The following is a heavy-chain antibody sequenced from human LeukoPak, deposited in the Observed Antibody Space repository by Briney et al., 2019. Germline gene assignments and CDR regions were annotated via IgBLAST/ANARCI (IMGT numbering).Heavy chain of an antibody. CDR1: GLTFSTSG. V-gene: IGHV3-30*02. J-gene: IGHJ4*02. D-gene: IGHD6-19*01. CDR3: AKRGGSGSGWYLDY. CDR2: IQYDESDK. Sequence: GGSLRLSCAASGLTFSTSGMHWVRQAPGKGLEWVAFIQYDESDKYYADSVRGRLTISRDNSKNTLYLQMNSLRAEDTAVYYCAKRGGSGSGWYLDYWGQGTLVTVSS.